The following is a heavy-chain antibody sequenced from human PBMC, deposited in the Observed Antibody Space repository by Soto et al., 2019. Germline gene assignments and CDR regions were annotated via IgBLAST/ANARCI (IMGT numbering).Heavy chain of an antibody. D-gene: IGHD2-21*02. J-gene: IGHJ5*02. Sequence: QAQLVQSGAEVTKPGASVKVSCEASGYSFTVYYIHWVRQAPGQGLEWMGWVNPNTGGTKYAQKFQGTVTMTRNTSITTASMELSSLRSDDTAVNYSARKLAYCAGDDYADPFGTWGRSTMVAFSA. CDR1: GYSFTVYY. CDR3: ARKLAYCAGDDYADPFGT. V-gene: IGHV1-2*02. CDR2: VNPNTGGT.